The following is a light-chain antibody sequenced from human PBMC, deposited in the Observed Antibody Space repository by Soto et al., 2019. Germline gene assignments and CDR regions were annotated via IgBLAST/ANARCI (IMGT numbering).Light chain of an antibody. V-gene: IGKV1-39*01. Sequence: DIQMTQSPSTLSASVGDRVTITCRASQSVSGWLAWYQHKPGKAPKLLIYSASTLQSGVPSRFSGSGSGTDFTLTITSLQPEDFGTYYCHQTYSTPQTFGQGTKV. J-gene: IGKJ1*01. CDR1: QSVSGW. CDR3: HQTYSTPQT. CDR2: SAS.